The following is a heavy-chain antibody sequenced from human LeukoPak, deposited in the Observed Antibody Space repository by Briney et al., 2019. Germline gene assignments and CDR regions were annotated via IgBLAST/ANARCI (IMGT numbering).Heavy chain of an antibody. Sequence: GGSLRLSCAASGFTFSSYEINWVRQAPGKGLEWVSYISSSGSTIYYADSVKGRFTISRDNAKNSLYLQMNSLRAEDTAVYYCAELGITMIGGVWGKGTTVTISS. CDR3: AELGITMIGGV. D-gene: IGHD3-10*02. J-gene: IGHJ6*04. V-gene: IGHV3-48*03. CDR2: ISSSGSTI. CDR1: GFTFSSYE.